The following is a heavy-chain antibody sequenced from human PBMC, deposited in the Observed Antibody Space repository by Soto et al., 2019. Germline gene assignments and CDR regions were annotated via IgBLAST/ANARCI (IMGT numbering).Heavy chain of an antibody. Sequence: GGSLRLSCAASGFTFSSYAMSWVRQAPGKGLEWVSAISGSGGSTYYADSVKGRFTIARDNSKNTLYLQMNSLRAEDTAVYYCAKGQLVLYYYYGMDVWGQGTTVTVSS. CDR3: AKGQLVLYYYYGMDV. V-gene: IGHV3-23*01. CDR1: GFTFSSYA. CDR2: ISGSGGST. D-gene: IGHD6-6*01. J-gene: IGHJ6*02.